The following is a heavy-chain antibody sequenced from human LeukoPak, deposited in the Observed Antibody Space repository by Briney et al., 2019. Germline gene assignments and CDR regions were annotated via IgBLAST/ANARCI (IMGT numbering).Heavy chain of an antibody. D-gene: IGHD5-24*01. Sequence: GASVQVSCKASGGTFSSYAISWVRQAPGQGLEWMGRIIPILGIANYAQKFQGRVTITADKSTSTAYMELSSLRSEDTAVYYCAREGASNLEMATIRGAFDIWGQGTMVTVSS. J-gene: IGHJ3*02. CDR1: GGTFSSYA. CDR2: IIPILGIA. CDR3: AREGASNLEMATIRGAFDI. V-gene: IGHV1-69*04.